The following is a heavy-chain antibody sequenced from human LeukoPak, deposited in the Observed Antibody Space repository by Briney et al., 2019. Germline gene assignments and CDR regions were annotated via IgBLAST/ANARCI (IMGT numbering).Heavy chain of an antibody. CDR1: GFTVSSNY. J-gene: IGHJ4*02. CDR2: ISSSSSYI. V-gene: IGHV3-21*01. D-gene: IGHD2-15*01. Sequence: GGSLRLSCAASGFTVSSNYMSWVRQAPGKGLEWVSSISSSSSYIYYADSVKGRFTISRDNAKNSLYLQMNSLRAEDTAVYYCARGGGGWSLEPIDYWGQGTLVTVSS. CDR3: ARGGGGWSLEPIDY.